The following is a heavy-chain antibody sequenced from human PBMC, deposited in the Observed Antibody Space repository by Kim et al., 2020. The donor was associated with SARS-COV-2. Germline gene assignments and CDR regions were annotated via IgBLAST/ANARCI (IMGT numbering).Heavy chain of an antibody. V-gene: IGHV3-7*01. CDR3: ARDLLGAVAGTSDY. Sequence: GGSLRLSCAASGFTFISYGMSWVRQAPGKGLEWVAIVKQDGSEKYYVDSVKGRFTISRDNAKNSLYLQMSSLRAEDTAVYYCARDLLGAVAGTSDYWGQGTLVTVSS. J-gene: IGHJ4*02. CDR2: VKQDGSEK. CDR1: GFTFISYG. D-gene: IGHD6-19*01.